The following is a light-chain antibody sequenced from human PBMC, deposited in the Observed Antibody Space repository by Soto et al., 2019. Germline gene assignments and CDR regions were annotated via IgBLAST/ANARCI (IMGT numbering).Light chain of an antibody. CDR2: DVT. J-gene: IGLJ7*01. CDR1: SSDVGAYNY. Sequence: QSVLTQPSSVSGSPGQSVTISCTGTSSDVGAYNYVSWYQQYPGKAPKLLIYDVTKRPSGVPDRFSGSKSGNTASLTISGLQAEDEADYYCCSYPSLFGGGTQLTVL. CDR3: CSYPSL. V-gene: IGLV2-11*01.